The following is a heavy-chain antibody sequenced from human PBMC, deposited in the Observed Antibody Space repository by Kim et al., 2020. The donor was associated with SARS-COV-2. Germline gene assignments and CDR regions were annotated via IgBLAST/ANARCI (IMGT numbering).Heavy chain of an antibody. CDR1: GGSMSSSSYY. J-gene: IGHJ6*02. V-gene: IGHV4-39*01. D-gene: IGHD6-6*01. CDR2: IYYSGST. Sequence: SETLSLTCTVSGGSMSSSSYYWGWIRQPPGKGLEWIGSIYYSGSTYYNPSLKSRVTISVDTSKNQFSLKLSSVTAADTAVYYCARVEAAPYYYYGMDVWGQGTTVTVSS. CDR3: ARVEAAPYYYYGMDV.